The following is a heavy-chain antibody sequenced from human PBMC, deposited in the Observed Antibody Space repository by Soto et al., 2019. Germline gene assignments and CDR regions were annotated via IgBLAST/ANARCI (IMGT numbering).Heavy chain of an antibody. J-gene: IGHJ4*02. CDR1: GFMFSDSA. CDR3: VRGSVYNWRGDF. D-gene: IGHD1-20*01. CDR2: IRSKSNNYAT. Sequence: DVQLVESGGGQVQPGGSLKLSCAASGFMFSDSAIHWVRQASGKGLEWVGRIRSKSNNYATAYVASVQGRFTISRDNAKNTLYLQMNSLRAEDTAVYYCVRGSVYNWRGDFWGQGTLVTVSS. V-gene: IGHV3-73*02.